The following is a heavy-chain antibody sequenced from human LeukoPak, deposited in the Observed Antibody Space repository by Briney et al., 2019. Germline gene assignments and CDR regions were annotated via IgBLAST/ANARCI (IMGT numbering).Heavy chain of an antibody. CDR1: GGSISSYY. CDR2: IYYSGST. Sequence: SETLSLTCTVSGGSISSYYWSWIRQPPGKGLEWIGYIYYSGSTNYNPSLKSRVTISVDTSKNQFSLKLSSVTAADTAVYYCARVISVEYYGSGSYHFDYWGQGTLVTVSS. V-gene: IGHV4-59*01. J-gene: IGHJ4*02. CDR3: ARVISVEYYGSGSYHFDY. D-gene: IGHD3-10*01.